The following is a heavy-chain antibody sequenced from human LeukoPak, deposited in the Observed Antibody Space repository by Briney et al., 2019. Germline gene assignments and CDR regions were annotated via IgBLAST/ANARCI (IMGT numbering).Heavy chain of an antibody. CDR1: GFTFSSYE. V-gene: IGHV3-48*03. Sequence: GGSLRLSCAASGFTFSSYEMNWVRQAPGKGLEWVSYISSSGSTIYYADSVKGRFTISRDNAKNSLYLQMNSLRAEDTAVYYCARAQYCGSDCHDAFDIWGQGTMVTVSS. CDR3: ARAQYCGSDCHDAFDI. J-gene: IGHJ3*02. CDR2: ISSSGSTI. D-gene: IGHD2-21*02.